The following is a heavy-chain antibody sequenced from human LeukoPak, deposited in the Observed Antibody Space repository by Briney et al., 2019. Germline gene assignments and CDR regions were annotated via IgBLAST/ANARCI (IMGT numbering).Heavy chain of an antibody. CDR2: ISSSGSTI. V-gene: IGHV3-48*04. Sequence: GGSLRLSCAASGFTFSSYAMHWIRQAPGKGLEWVSYISSSGSTIYYADSVKGRFTISRDNAKNSLYLQMNSLRAEDTAVYYCASRGYYDSSPPYYMDVWGKGTTVTISS. CDR1: GFTFSSYA. CDR3: ASRGYYDSSPPYYMDV. J-gene: IGHJ6*03. D-gene: IGHD3-22*01.